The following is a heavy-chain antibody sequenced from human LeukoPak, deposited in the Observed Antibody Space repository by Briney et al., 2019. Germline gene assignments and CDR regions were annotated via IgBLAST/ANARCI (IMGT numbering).Heavy chain of an antibody. CDR3: ARVVGDTTSYYYPMDV. Sequence: GGSLRLSCAASGFAFHSHWMHWVRQGPGKGLMWVSRINNDGSASHYADSVKSRFTTSRDNAKNTLYLQMNSLTADDTAVYFCARVVGDTTSYYYPMDVWGRGTTVTVSS. CDR1: GFAFHSHW. J-gene: IGHJ6*02. D-gene: IGHD3-16*01. V-gene: IGHV3-74*01. CDR2: INNDGSAS.